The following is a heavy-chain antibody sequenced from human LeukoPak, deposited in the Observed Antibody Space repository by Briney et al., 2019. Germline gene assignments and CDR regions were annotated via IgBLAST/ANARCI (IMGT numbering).Heavy chain of an antibody. J-gene: IGHJ5*02. V-gene: IGHV4-30-2*01. D-gene: IGHD6-19*01. CDR3: ARGDPYSSGWKNWFDP. CDR1: RDSIGSGAYY. CDR2: IYHSGTT. Sequence: SQTLSLTRTVSRDSIGSGAYYWSWIRQPPGKGLEWIGYIYHSGTTYHNPSLKSRITILVDRSKNQFSLKLSSVTAADTAVYYCARGDPYSSGWKNWFDPWGQGTLVTVSS.